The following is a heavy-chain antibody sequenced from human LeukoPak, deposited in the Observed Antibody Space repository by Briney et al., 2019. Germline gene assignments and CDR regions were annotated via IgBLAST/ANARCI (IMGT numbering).Heavy chain of an antibody. Sequence: SETLSLTCTVSGDSFSSHYWTWIRQPPGKGLEWIGYISYLGSTNYSPSLKSRVTISIDTSKNQFSLKLSSVTAADTAVYYCARDLATVTKGFDIWGQGTMVSVSS. CDR1: GDSFSSHY. CDR2: ISYLGST. CDR3: ARDLATVTKGFDI. V-gene: IGHV4-59*11. D-gene: IGHD4-17*01. J-gene: IGHJ3*02.